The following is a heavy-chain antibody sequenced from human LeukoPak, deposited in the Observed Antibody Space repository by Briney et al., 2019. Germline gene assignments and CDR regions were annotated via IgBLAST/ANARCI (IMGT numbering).Heavy chain of an antibody. CDR2: ISAYNGNT. J-gene: IGHJ6*02. CDR3: ARAHYGSGSYTYYYGMDV. Sequence: ASVEVSCKASGYTFTSYGISWVRQAPGQGLEWMGWISAYNGNTNYAQKLQGRVTMTTDTSTSTAYMELRSLRSDDTAVYYCARAHYGSGSYTYYYGMDVWGQGTTVTVSS. CDR1: GYTFTSYG. V-gene: IGHV1-18*01. D-gene: IGHD3-10*01.